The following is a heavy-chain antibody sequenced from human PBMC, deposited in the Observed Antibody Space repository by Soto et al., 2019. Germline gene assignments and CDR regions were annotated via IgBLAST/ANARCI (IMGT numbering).Heavy chain of an antibody. D-gene: IGHD3-10*01. CDR2: INAGNGNT. CDR3: ARGSGYGSGSYYLVPSHNWFDP. CDR1: GYTFTSYA. V-gene: IGHV1-3*01. Sequence: GASVKVSCKASGYTFTSYAMHWVRQAPGQRLEWMGWINAGNGNTKYSQKFQGRVTITRDTSASTAYMELSSLRSGDTAVYYCARGSGYGSGSYYLVPSHNWFDPWGQGTLVTVSS. J-gene: IGHJ5*02.